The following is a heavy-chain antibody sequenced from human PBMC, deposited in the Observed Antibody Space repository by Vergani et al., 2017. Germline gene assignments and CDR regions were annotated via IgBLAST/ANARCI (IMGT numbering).Heavy chain of an antibody. D-gene: IGHD2-15*01. CDR1: VGSIISYY. Sequence: QVQLPESGSGLVKPSETLSLTCTVSVGSIISYYWSWIRQPPGKGLEWIGYIYYSGSTNYNPSLKIRVTISVDTSKNQFSLKLSSVTAADTAVYYCARGRSPLVAFDVWGQGTMVTVSS. CDR2: IYYSGST. V-gene: IGHV4-59*01. J-gene: IGHJ3*01. CDR3: ARGRSPLVAFDV.